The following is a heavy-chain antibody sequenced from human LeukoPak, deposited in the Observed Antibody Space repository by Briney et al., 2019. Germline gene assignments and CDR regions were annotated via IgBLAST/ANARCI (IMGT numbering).Heavy chain of an antibody. J-gene: IGHJ4*02. CDR3: ARLIEGDLWFVPFDY. D-gene: IGHD3-10*01. CDR1: GFTFSSYA. Sequence: LPGGSLRLSCAASGFTFSSYAMSWVRQAPGKGLEWVSAISGSGGSTYYADSVKGRFTISRDNSKNTLYLQMNSLRAEDTAVYYCARLIEGDLWFVPFDYWGQGTLVTVSS. CDR2: ISGSGGST. V-gene: IGHV3-23*01.